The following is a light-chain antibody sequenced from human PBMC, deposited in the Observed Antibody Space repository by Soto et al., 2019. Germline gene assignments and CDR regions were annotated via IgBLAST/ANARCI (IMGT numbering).Light chain of an antibody. J-gene: IGLJ2*01. CDR1: SSDVGGYKY. V-gene: IGLV2-14*01. CDR3: SSYTSNIFVV. Sequence: QSALTQPASVSGSPGQSITISCTGTSSDVGGYKYVSWYQQHPGKAPKLIIYDVSNRPSGVSNRFSGSKSGNTASLTISGLQAEDEADYYCSSYTSNIFVVFGGGTKVTVL. CDR2: DVS.